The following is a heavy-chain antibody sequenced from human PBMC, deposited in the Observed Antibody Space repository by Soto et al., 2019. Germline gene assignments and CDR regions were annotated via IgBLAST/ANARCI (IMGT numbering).Heavy chain of an antibody. D-gene: IGHD2-2*01. CDR2: ISGSGGST. J-gene: IGHJ5*02. Sequence: GGSRRLSCAASGFTFSSYAMSCVRQAPGKVLEWVSAISGSGGSTYYADSVKGRFTISRDNSKNTLYLQMNSLRAEDTAVYYCAKNPDIVVVPAAPGPDNWFDPWGQGTLVTVSS. V-gene: IGHV3-23*01. CDR1: GFTFSSYA. CDR3: AKNPDIVVVPAAPGPDNWFDP.